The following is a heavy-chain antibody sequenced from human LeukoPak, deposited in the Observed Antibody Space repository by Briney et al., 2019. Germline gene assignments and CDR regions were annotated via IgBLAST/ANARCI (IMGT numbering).Heavy chain of an antibody. CDR3: ASFNDYGDYVFDY. Sequence: ASVKVSCKASGYTFTGYYMHWVRQAPGQGLEWMGWINPNSGGTNYARKFQGRVTMTRDTSISTAYMELSRLRSDDTAVYYCASFNDYGDYVFDYWGQGTLVTVSS. D-gene: IGHD4-17*01. CDR1: GYTFTGYY. CDR2: INPNSGGT. J-gene: IGHJ4*02. V-gene: IGHV1-2*02.